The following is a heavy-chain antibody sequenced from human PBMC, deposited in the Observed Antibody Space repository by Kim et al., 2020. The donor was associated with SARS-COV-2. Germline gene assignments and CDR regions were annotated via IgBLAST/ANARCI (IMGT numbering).Heavy chain of an antibody. D-gene: IGHD3-10*01. CDR3: ARSRTSGGYYYYYYGMDV. Sequence: KGRFTISRDNSKNTLYLQMNSLRAEDTAVYYCARSRTSGGYYYYYYGMDVWGQGTTVTVSS. V-gene: IGHV3-53*01. J-gene: IGHJ6*02.